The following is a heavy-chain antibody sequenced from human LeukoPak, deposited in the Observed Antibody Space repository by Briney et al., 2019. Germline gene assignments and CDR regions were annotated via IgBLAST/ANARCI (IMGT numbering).Heavy chain of an antibody. J-gene: IGHJ4*02. V-gene: IGHV3-30*18. D-gene: IGHD3-9*01. CDR3: AKDQEARYFDWTFDY. CDR2: ISYDGSNK. CDR1: GFTFSSYG. Sequence: GRSLRLSSAASGFTFSSYGMHWVRQAPGKGLEWVAVISYDGSNKYYADSVKGRFTISRDNSKNTLYLQMNSLRAEDTAVYYCAKDQEARYFDWTFDYWGQGTLVTVSS.